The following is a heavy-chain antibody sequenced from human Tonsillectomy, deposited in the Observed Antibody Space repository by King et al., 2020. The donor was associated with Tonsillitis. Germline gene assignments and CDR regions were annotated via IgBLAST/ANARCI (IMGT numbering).Heavy chain of an antibody. CDR1: GFIVSNNF. J-gene: IGHJ4*02. CDR2: VYSGGRT. Sequence: VQLVESGGGLVQPGGSLRLSCAASGFIVSNNFIPWVRQAPGKGLEWVAVVYSGGRTFYADFVKGRFPISRDNSKKTAYPQMNSLRAEDTAVYYCAKDLDNEHNNSARDYGGQGTLVTVSP. D-gene: IGHD4-23*01. CDR3: AKDLDNEHNNSARDY. V-gene: IGHV3-66*01.